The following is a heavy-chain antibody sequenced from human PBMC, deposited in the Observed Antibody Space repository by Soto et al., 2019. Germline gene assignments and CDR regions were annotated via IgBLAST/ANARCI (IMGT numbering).Heavy chain of an antibody. J-gene: IGHJ4*02. CDR3: ARVSFLAYCGGDCYNNFDY. Sequence: SETLSLTCTVSGGSISSGDYYWSWIRQPPGKGLERIGYIYYSGSTYYNPSPKSRVTISVDTSKNQFSLKLSSVTAADTAVYYCARVSFLAYCGGDCYNNFDYWGQGTLVTVSS. D-gene: IGHD2-21*02. V-gene: IGHV4-30-4*01. CDR2: IYYSGST. CDR1: GGSISSGDYY.